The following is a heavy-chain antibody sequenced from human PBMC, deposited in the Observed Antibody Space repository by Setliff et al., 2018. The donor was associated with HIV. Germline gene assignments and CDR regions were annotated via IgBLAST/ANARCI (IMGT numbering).Heavy chain of an antibody. J-gene: IGHJ6*03. Sequence: SETLLTCTVPGDSFSNYYWSWIRQPPGKGTEWIGYVFYTGSATYNPSLKSRVSISVDRSTNRFSLMLHSVTAADTAVYYCARGPSGGGFYYMDVWGKGTTVTVSS. CDR1: GDSFSNYY. V-gene: IGHV4-59*01. CDR3: ARGPSGGGFYYMDV. D-gene: IGHD2-15*01. CDR2: VFYTGSA.